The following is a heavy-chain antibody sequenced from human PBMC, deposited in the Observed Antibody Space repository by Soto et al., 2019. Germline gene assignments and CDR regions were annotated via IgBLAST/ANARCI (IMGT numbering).Heavy chain of an antibody. D-gene: IGHD2-2*01. Sequence: GGSLRLSCTVSGFAFNNYGINWVRQAPGKGLEWVSSISKSDYTYYSDSVKGRFTISRDNAKNSVSLQMNTLRVEDTAVYYCARGDSIIIPAVADFWGHGTLVTVSS. J-gene: IGHJ4*01. CDR3: ARGDSIIIPAVADF. V-gene: IGHV3-21*01. CDR2: ISKSDYT. CDR1: GFAFNNYG.